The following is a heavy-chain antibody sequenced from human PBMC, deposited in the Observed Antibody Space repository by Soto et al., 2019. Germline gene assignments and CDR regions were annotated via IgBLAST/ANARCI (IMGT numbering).Heavy chain of an antibody. Sequence: GGSLRLSCAASGFTASSNYMSWVRQAPGKGLEWVSVIYSGGSTYYADSVKGRFTISRDNSKNTLYLQMNSLRAEDTAVYYCVRVFDTYYFDLWGQGNMVTVSS. J-gene: IGHJ4*02. V-gene: IGHV3-66*01. D-gene: IGHD3-9*01. CDR2: IYSGGST. CDR1: GFTASSNY. CDR3: VRVFDTYYFDL.